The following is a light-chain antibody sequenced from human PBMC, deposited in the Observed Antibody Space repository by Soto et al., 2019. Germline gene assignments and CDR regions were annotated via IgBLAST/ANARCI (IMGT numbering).Light chain of an antibody. CDR2: DVN. CDR3: TSYTRSGNYV. V-gene: IGLV2-14*01. Sequence: QSALTQPASVSGSPGQSIAISCTGTSSDVGAYNCVSWYQQHPGKAPKLMIYDVNNRPSGVSNRFSGSKSGNTASLTISGLQDEDEADYYCTSYTRSGNYVFGTGTKLTVL. CDR1: SSDVGAYNC. J-gene: IGLJ1*01.